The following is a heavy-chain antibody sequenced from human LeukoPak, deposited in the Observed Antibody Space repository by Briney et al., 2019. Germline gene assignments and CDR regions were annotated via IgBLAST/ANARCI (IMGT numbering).Heavy chain of an antibody. D-gene: IGHD3-22*01. V-gene: IGHV1-2*02. Sequence: ASVKVSCKASGYTFTGYYMHWVRQAPGQGLEWMGWINPNSGGTNYVQKFQGRVTMTRDTSISTAYMELSRLRSDDTAVYYCARGDYYYDSSGYYFPSYWGQGTLVTVSS. CDR2: INPNSGGT. J-gene: IGHJ4*02. CDR3: ARGDYYYDSSGYYFPSY. CDR1: GYTFTGYY.